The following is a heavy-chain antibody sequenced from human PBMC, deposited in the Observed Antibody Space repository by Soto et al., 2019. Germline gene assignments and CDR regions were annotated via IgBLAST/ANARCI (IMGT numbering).Heavy chain of an antibody. J-gene: IGHJ4*02. Sequence: ASVKVSCKASGYTFTSCNMHWVRQAPGQGLEWMGIINPSGGSTSNAQKFQGRVTMTRDTSTSTVYMELSSLRSEDTAVYYCARKRFGEFTFDYWGQGTLVTVSS. CDR3: ARKRFGEFTFDY. V-gene: IGHV1-46*03. D-gene: IGHD3-10*01. CDR1: GYTFTSCN. CDR2: INPSGGST.